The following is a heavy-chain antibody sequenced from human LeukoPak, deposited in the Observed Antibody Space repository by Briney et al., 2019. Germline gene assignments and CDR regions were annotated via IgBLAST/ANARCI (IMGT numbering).Heavy chain of an antibody. Sequence: ASVKDSCKASGYTFTSYGISWVRQAPRQGLEWMGWISAYNGNTNYAQKLQSRVTMTTDTSTSTAYMELRSLRSDDTAVYYCARGPGYCSGGSCYGEFAFDIWGQGTMVTVSS. V-gene: IGHV1-18*01. CDR1: GYTFTSYG. D-gene: IGHD2-15*01. CDR2: ISAYNGNT. CDR3: ARGPGYCSGGSCYGEFAFDI. J-gene: IGHJ3*02.